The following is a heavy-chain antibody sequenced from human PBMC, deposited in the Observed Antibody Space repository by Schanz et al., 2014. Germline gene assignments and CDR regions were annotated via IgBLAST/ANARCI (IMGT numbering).Heavy chain of an antibody. CDR2: LFNSERA. CDR1: GVSISSHY. Sequence: QVPLRESGPGLVKPSETLSLTCTVSGVSISSHYWSWVRQAPGEGLEWIGYLFNSERAKYNPSLESRITMSLDTSKSQFSLHLRYVTAADTAVYYCATIPRGNIYGYFDYWGQGTLVTVSS. J-gene: IGHJ4*02. D-gene: IGHD5-18*01. CDR3: ATIPRGNIYGYFDY. V-gene: IGHV4-59*11.